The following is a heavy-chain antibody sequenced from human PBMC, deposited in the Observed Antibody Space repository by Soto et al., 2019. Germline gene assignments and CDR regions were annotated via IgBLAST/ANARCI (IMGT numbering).Heavy chain of an antibody. CDR1: GGSISSSSYY. Sequence: SETLSLTCTVSGGSISSSSYYWGWIRQPPGKGLEWIGSIYYSGSTYYNPSLKSRVTISVDTSKNQFSLKLSSVTAADTAVYYCASTVVVVAATRDQYSYYYYSGMDVWGQGTTVTVSS. D-gene: IGHD2-15*01. J-gene: IGHJ6*02. CDR2: IYYSGST. V-gene: IGHV4-39*01. CDR3: ASTVVVVAATRDQYSYYYYSGMDV.